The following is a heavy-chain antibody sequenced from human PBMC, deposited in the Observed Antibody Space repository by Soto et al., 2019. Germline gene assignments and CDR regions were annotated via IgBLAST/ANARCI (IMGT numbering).Heavy chain of an antibody. CDR1: GYTFTIYY. D-gene: IGHD3-3*01. V-gene: IGHV1-46*01. Sequence: QVLLVQSGSEVKKPGASVKVSCKASGYTFTIYYIHWVRQAPGQGLEWMGIVNPSGGSTSYAQKFQGRVTVTRDTSTSTVYMELSSLRSEDTAVYYCARGPMGSDDGCYHYYFDYWGQGTLVTVSS. CDR3: ARGPMGSDDGCYHYYFDY. J-gene: IGHJ4*02. CDR2: VNPSGGST.